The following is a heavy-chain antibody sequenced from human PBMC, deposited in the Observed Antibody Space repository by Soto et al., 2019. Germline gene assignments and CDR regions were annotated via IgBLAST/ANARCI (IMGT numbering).Heavy chain of an antibody. J-gene: IGHJ4*02. D-gene: IGHD6-25*01. CDR3: ARVGRLQAPDY. Sequence: QVQLVESGGGVVQPGRSLRLSCAASGFIFSSYAMHWVRQAPGKGLEWVAVISYDGSNKYYADSVKGRFTISRDNSKNTLYLQMNSLRAEDTAVYYCARVGRLQAPDYWGQGTLVTVSS. V-gene: IGHV3-30-3*01. CDR2: ISYDGSNK. CDR1: GFIFSSYA.